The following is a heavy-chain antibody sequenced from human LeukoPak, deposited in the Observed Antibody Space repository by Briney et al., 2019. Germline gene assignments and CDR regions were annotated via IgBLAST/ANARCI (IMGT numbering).Heavy chain of an antibody. J-gene: IGHJ3*02. CDR2: ISYDGINK. V-gene: IGHV3-30-3*01. CDR3: ARAGYSEYQLLWGSAFDI. Sequence: PGRSLRLSCAASGFTFSIYAMHWVRQAPGKGLEWVAVISYDGINKYYADSVKGRFTFSRDNSKNTLYLQMNSLRAEDTAMYYCARAGYSEYQLLWGSAFDIWGQGTMFTVSS. CDR1: GFTFSIYA. D-gene: IGHD2-2*01.